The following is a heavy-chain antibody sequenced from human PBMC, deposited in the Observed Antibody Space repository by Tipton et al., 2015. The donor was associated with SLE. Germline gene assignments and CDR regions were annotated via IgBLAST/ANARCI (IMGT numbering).Heavy chain of an antibody. D-gene: IGHD3-22*01. V-gene: IGHV1-18*01. CDR1: GYTFANYG. Sequence: QVQLVQSGAEVKKPGASVKVSCKASGYTFANYGISWVRQAPGQGLEWMGWISAYNGNTNYAQKFQDRFTMTTDTSTSTANMELRSVRSDDTAVYYCARKEGYYDSTGYWLFDYWGQGTRVTVSS. J-gene: IGHJ4*02. CDR2: ISAYNGNT. CDR3: ARKEGYYDSTGYWLFDY.